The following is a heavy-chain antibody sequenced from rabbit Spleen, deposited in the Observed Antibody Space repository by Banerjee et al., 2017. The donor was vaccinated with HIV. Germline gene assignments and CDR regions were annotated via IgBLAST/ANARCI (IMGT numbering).Heavy chain of an antibody. CDR1: GFSFSSRYS. D-gene: IGHD2-1*01. V-gene: IGHV1S40*01. CDR2: IDPVFGST. CDR3: VRDQAGDADYGPYYLNL. Sequence: QALEESGGGRVNPGACLIHTCTASGFSFSSRYSMCWVRQAPGKGLEWIGYIDPVFGSTYYANWVNGRFTISSHNAQNTLYLQLNSLTAADTATYFCVRDQAGDADYGPYYLNLWGQGTLVTVS. J-gene: IGHJ4*01.